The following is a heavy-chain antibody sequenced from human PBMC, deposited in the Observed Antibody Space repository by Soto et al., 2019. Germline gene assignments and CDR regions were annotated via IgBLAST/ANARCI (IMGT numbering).Heavy chain of an antibody. Sequence: QVQLVQSGAEVKKPGASVRVSCKASGYTFTSDYMHWVRQAPGQGLEWMGLINPSAGSTSYAQNFQGRGTLTRDTSTSTVFMDLSSLRYEDTATYDCATPAGYWGQGTLVTVSS. CDR3: ATPAGY. CDR1: GYTFTSDY. V-gene: IGHV1-46*01. CDR2: INPSAGST. J-gene: IGHJ4*02.